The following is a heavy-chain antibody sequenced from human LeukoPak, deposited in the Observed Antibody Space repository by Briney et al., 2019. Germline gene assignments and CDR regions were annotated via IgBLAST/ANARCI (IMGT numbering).Heavy chain of an antibody. Sequence: ASVKVSCKASGYVFYNFGINWVRQAPGQGLEWMGRISVYNGNTNYAQNFQDRVTMTADTSTDTAYMEPRSLTSDDTAVYYCARGHDSVVRVAARYYGMDVWGQGTAVTVSS. J-gene: IGHJ6*02. V-gene: IGHV1-18*01. CDR1: GYVFYNFG. CDR3: ARGHDSVVRVAARYYGMDV. CDR2: ISVYNGNT. D-gene: IGHD2-15*01.